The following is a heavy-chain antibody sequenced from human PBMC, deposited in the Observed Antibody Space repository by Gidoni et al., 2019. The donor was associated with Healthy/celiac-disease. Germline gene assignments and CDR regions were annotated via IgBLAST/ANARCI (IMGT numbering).Heavy chain of an antibody. D-gene: IGHD2-8*01. J-gene: IGHJ4*02. CDR1: GFTFSSYG. V-gene: IGHV3-33*01. Sequence: QVQLVESGGGVVQPGRSLRLSCAASGFTFSSYGMHWVRQAPGKGLEWVAVIWYDGSNKYYADSVKGRFTISRDNSKNTLYLQMNSLRAEDTAVYYCARELDIVLVHYYFDYWGQGTLVTVSS. CDR2: IWYDGSNK. CDR3: ARELDIVLVHYYFDY.